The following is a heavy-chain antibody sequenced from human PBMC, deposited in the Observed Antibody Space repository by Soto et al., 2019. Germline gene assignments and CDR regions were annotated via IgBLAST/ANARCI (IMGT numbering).Heavy chain of an antibody. CDR2: ISGSGGST. Sequence: PGGSLRLSCAASGFTFSSYAMSWVRQAPGKGLEWVSAISGSGGSTYYADSVKGRFTISRDNSKNTLYLQMNSLRAEDTAVYYCAKCYFSYYYDSSGYQQHPAQPDSYYYGMDVWGQGTTVTVSS. D-gene: IGHD3-22*01. CDR3: AKCYFSYYYDSSGYQQHPAQPDSYYYGMDV. V-gene: IGHV3-23*01. CDR1: GFTFSSYA. J-gene: IGHJ6*02.